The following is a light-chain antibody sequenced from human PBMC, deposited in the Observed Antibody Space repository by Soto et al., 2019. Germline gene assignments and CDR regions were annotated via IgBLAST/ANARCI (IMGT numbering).Light chain of an antibody. J-gene: IGLJ1*01. V-gene: IGLV2-23*02. CDR2: EVN. Sequence: QSVLTQPASVSGTPGQSITISCTGTSSNVGSYKLVSWYQQHPGKAPKLMIFEVNKRPSGVSNRFSGSKSGNTASLTISGLKVEDEADYYCCSSGGSPTYGFGTGTEATVL. CDR3: CSSGGSPTYG. CDR1: SSNVGSYKL.